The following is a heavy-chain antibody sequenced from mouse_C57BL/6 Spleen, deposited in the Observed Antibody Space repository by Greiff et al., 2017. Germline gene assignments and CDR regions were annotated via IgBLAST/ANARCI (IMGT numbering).Heavy chain of an antibody. Sequence: EVKLMESGGGLVKPGGSLKLSCAASGFTFSSYTMSWVRQTPEKRLEWVATISGGGGNTYYPDSVKGRFTISRDNAKNTLYLQMSSLRSEDTALYYCARDDGYYFDYWGQGTTLTVSS. V-gene: IGHV5-9*01. D-gene: IGHD2-3*01. CDR1: GFTFSSYT. CDR3: ARDDGYYFDY. CDR2: ISGGGGNT. J-gene: IGHJ2*01.